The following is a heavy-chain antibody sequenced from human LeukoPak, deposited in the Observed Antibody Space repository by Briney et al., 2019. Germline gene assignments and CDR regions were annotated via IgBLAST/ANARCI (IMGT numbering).Heavy chain of an antibody. CDR3: ASWSPWGGWYFDL. CDR1: GESFSGYY. Sequence: SETLSLTCAVYGESFSGYYWSWIRQPPGKGLEWIGEINHSGSTNYNPSLKSRVTISVDTSKNQFSLKLSSVTAADTAVYYCASWSPWGGWYFDLWGRGTLVTVSS. D-gene: IGHD3-16*01. J-gene: IGHJ2*01. V-gene: IGHV4-34*01. CDR2: INHSGST.